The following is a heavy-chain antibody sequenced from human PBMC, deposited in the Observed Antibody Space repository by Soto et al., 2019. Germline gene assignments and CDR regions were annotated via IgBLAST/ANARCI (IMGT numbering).Heavy chain of an antibody. CDR3: AREDGFGEIYSFGP. CDR2: INPDSGST. CDR1: GYTFTTYY. J-gene: IGHJ5*02. D-gene: IGHD3-10*01. Sequence: VQLVQSGAEVRKPGASVKVSCKASGYTFTTYYIHWVRQAPGQGLEWMGTINPDSGSTSHAQSFQGRVTMTPETSTSTVYMELNSLRSDDTAIYYCAREDGFGEIYSFGPWGQGTLVTVSS. V-gene: IGHV1-46*03.